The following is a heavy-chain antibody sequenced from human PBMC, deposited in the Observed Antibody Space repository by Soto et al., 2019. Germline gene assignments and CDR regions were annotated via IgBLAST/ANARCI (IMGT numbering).Heavy chain of an antibody. CDR1: GGSISSYY. J-gene: IGHJ3*02. CDR3: ARDPGRSSGWYKYAFDI. CDR2: IYYSGST. Sequence: SETLSLTCTASGGSISSYYWSWIRQPPGKGLEWIGYIYYSGSTNYNPSLKSRVTISVDTSKNQFSLKLSSVTAADTAVYYCARDPGRSSGWYKYAFDIWGQGTMVTVSS. D-gene: IGHD6-19*01. V-gene: IGHV4-59*01.